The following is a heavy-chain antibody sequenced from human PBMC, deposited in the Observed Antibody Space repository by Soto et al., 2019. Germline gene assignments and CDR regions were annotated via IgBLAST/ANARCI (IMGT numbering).Heavy chain of an antibody. Sequence: GQRLEWMGWINAGNGNTKYSQKFQGRVTITRDTSASTAYMELSSLRSEDTAVYYCARDIVVVPAAIGWFDPWGQGTLVTVSS. CDR3: ARDIVVVPAAIGWFDP. D-gene: IGHD2-2*01. J-gene: IGHJ5*02. V-gene: IGHV1-3*01. CDR2: INAGNGNT.